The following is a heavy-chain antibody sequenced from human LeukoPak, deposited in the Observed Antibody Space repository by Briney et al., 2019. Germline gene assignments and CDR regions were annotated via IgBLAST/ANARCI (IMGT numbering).Heavy chain of an antibody. V-gene: IGHV4-59*01. CDR3: ARDRDSSGLRDFDL. J-gene: IGHJ2*01. D-gene: IGHD3-22*01. CDR2: VFYSGHT. Sequence: PETLSDSSSVSGGPIGGYYWSWIRQPPGKGLEWIGFVFYSGHTNYNPSLNSRVTIKVDTSKNQFSLKLTSVTAADTAVYYCARDRDSSGLRDFDLWGRGTLVTVSA. CDR1: GGPIGGYY.